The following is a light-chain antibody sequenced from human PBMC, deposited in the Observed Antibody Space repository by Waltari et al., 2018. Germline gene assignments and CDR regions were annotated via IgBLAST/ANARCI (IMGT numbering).Light chain of an antibody. CDR3: QQYNSWPPAIT. CDR2: AAS. Sequence: EIVMTQSPATLSLSPGERATLFCRASQTIRSNLAWYQQKPGQAPRLLIYAASTRATGIAARFSGSGSGTEFTLTISSLQSEDFAVYYCQQYNSWPPAITFGQGTRLEIK. CDR1: QTIRSN. J-gene: IGKJ5*01. V-gene: IGKV3-15*01.